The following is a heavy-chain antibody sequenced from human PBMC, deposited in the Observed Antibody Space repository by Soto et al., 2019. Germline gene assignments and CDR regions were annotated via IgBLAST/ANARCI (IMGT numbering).Heavy chain of an antibody. J-gene: IGHJ6*03. CDR3: AKDLLGHDILTGYSIYYYYMDV. CDR1: GGSFSGYY. D-gene: IGHD3-9*01. CDR2: INHSGST. Sequence: SETLSLTCAVYGGSFSGYYWSWIRQPPGKGLEWIGEINHSGSTNYNPSLKSRVTISVDTSKNQFSLKLSSVTAADTAVYYCAKDLLGHDILTGYSIYYYYMDVWGKGTTVTVSS. V-gene: IGHV4-34*01.